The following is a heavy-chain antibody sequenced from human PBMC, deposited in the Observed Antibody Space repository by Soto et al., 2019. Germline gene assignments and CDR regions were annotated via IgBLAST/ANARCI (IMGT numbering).Heavy chain of an antibody. Sequence: EVQLLESGGGLVQPGGSLRLSCAASGFSFSTYTMSWVRRAPGKGLEWVSAISGSGGSPSYADSVQGRFTISRDNPKKTLYLQMNSLRVEDTAVYYCAKARCTTSNCYVPDYWGQGTLVTVSS. D-gene: IGHD2-8*01. J-gene: IGHJ4*02. CDR2: ISGSGGSP. CDR3: AKARCTTSNCYVPDY. CDR1: GFSFSTYT. V-gene: IGHV3-23*01.